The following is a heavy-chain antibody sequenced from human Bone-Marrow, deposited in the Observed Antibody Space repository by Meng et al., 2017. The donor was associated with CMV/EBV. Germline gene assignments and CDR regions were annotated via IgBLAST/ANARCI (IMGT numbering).Heavy chain of an antibody. J-gene: IGHJ6*02. CDR2: ISSSSSYI. V-gene: IGHV3-21*01. D-gene: IGHD3-3*01. CDR1: GFTFSSYS. CDR3: ARDNYDFWSGYFPYYYYGMDV. Sequence: GESLKISCAASGFTFSSYSMNWVRQAPGKGLEWVSSISSSSSYIYYADSVKGRFTISRDNAKNSLYLQMNSLRAEDTAVYYCARDNYDFWSGYFPYYYYGMDVWGQGTTVTVSS.